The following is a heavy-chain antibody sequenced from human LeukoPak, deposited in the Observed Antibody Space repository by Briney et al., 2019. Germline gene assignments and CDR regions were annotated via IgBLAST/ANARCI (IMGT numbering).Heavy chain of an antibody. V-gene: IGHV3-11*04. CDR2: ISSSGSYI. J-gene: IGHJ4*02. CDR1: GFTFSDYD. D-gene: IGHD3-22*01. CDR3: ARDSYDSSGYLGY. Sequence: GGSLRLSCAASGFTFSDYDMSWIRQAPGKGLEWVSSISSSGSYIYYADSVKGRFNIFRDHAKTSLYLQMDSLRAEDTAVYYCARDSYDSSGYLGYWGQGTLVTVSS.